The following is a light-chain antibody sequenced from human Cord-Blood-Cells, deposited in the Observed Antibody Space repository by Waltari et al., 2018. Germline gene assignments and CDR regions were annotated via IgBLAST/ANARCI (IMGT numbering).Light chain of an antibody. CDR2: AAS. J-gene: IGKJ2*01. V-gene: IGKV1-33*01. CDR3: QQYDNLPYT. CDR1: QDISNY. Sequence: DIQMNQSPSSLSASVGDRVTITCQASQDISNYLKWYQQKPGKAPQLLIYAASNLETRAPSRFSGSGSGTDFTFTISSLQPEVIVTYYCQQYDNLPYTFGQGTKLEIK.